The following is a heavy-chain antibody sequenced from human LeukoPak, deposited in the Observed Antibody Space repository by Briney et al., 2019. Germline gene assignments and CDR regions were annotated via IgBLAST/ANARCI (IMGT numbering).Heavy chain of an antibody. CDR3: ARDLDSSGWYDY. CDR2: ISSSSSYI. D-gene: IGHD6-19*01. Sequence: GGSLRLSCAASGFTFSSYGMNWVRQAPGKGLEWVSSISSSSSYIYYTDSVKGRFTISRDNAKNSLYLQMNSLRAEDTAVYYCARDLDSSGWYDYWGQGTLVTVSS. J-gene: IGHJ4*02. CDR1: GFTFSSYG. V-gene: IGHV3-21*01.